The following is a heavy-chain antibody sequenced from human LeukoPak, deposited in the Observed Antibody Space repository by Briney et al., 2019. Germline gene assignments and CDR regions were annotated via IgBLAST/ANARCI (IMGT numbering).Heavy chain of an antibody. CDR2: ISTYNGNT. CDR1: GGTFSSYA. Sequence: ASVKVSCKASGGTFSSYAISWVRQAPGQGLEWMGWISTYNGNTNYAQKFQGRVTMTTDTSTTTAYMELRSLRSDDTAVYYCARDFGSSWGLDYWGQGTLVTVSS. D-gene: IGHD6-13*01. CDR3: ARDFGSSWGLDY. V-gene: IGHV1-18*01. J-gene: IGHJ4*02.